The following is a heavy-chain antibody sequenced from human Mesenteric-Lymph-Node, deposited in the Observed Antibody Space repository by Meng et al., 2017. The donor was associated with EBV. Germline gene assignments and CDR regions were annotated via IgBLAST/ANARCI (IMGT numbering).Heavy chain of an antibody. CDR3: TRIPGDY. J-gene: IGHJ4*02. CDR1: GFTFSSYS. D-gene: IGHD2-21*01. Sequence: VQLVESGGXLVKPGGSLRLSCAASGFTFSSYSMNWVRQAPGKGLEWVASISYDGSNKYYADSVKGRFTISRDNSKDTLDLQMNSLRAEDTAIYYCTRIPGDYWGQGTLVTVSS. CDR2: ISYDGSNK. V-gene: IGHV3-30*03.